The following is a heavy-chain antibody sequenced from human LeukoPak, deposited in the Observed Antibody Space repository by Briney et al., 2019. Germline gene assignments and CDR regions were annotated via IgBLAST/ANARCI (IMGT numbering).Heavy chain of an antibody. Sequence: SETLSLTCTVSGGSISSYYWSWIRQPPGKGLEWIGYIYYSGSTNYNPSLKSRVTISVDTSKNQFSLKLSSVTAADTAVYYCAKGGGSYYLEDFDYWGQGTLVTVSS. D-gene: IGHD1-26*01. J-gene: IGHJ4*02. V-gene: IGHV4-59*01. CDR1: GGSISSYY. CDR3: AKGGGSYYLEDFDY. CDR2: IYYSGST.